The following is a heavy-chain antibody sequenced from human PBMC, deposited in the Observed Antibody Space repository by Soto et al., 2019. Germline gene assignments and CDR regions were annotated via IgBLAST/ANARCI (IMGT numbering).Heavy chain of an antibody. V-gene: IGHV4-34*01. Sequence: PSETLSLTCAVYGGSFSGHYWSWIRQPPGKGLEWMGEINHSGSTNYNPSLKSRVTISVDTSKKQFSLMLTSVTAADTAVYYCARAQLGRYCSSTSCPLKIYYYGMDVWGQGTTVTVSS. J-gene: IGHJ6*02. CDR3: ARAQLGRYCSSTSCPLKIYYYGMDV. CDR1: GGSFSGHY. CDR2: INHSGST. D-gene: IGHD2-2*01.